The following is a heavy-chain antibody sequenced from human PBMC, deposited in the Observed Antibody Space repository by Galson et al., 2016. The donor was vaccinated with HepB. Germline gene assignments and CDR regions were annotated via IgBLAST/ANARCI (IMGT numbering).Heavy chain of an antibody. CDR3: ARDRGFGDWLPIAAHYYGMDV. Sequence: SLRLSCAASRINFSGFPMHWVRQAPGKGLEWVAVISADESKKLYADSVMGRFTVSRDNSKNTLSLQMNSLRAEDTAVYYCARDRGFGDWLPIAAHYYGMDVWGLGTTVTVSS. CDR2: ISADESKK. D-gene: IGHD3-9*01. V-gene: IGHV3-30*04. CDR1: RINFSGFP. J-gene: IGHJ6*02.